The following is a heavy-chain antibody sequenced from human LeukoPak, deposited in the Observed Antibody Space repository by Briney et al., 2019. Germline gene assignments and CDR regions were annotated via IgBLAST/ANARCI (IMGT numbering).Heavy chain of an antibody. Sequence: SETLSLTCAVYGGSFSGYYWSWIRQPPGKGLEWIGSIYYSGSTYYNPSLKSRVTISVDTSKNQFSLKLSSVTAADTAVYYCARLVTGYYYDSSGYDSDYWGQGTLVTVSS. CDR2: IYYSGST. D-gene: IGHD3-22*01. CDR1: GGSFSGYY. J-gene: IGHJ4*02. V-gene: IGHV4-34*01. CDR3: ARLVTGYYYDSSGYDSDY.